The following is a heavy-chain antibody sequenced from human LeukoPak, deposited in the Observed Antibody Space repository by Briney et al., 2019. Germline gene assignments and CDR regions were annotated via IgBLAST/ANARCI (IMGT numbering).Heavy chain of an antibody. CDR2: IKQDGSEK. V-gene: IGHV3-7*01. J-gene: IGHJ4*02. Sequence: GGSLRLSCAASGLTFSSYWMSWVRQAPGKGLEWVANIKQDGSEKYYVDSVKGRFTISRDNAKNSLYLQMNSLRAEDTAVYYCARGGGSYGYFDYWGQGTLVTVSS. CDR3: ARGGGSYGYFDY. CDR1: GLTFSSYW. D-gene: IGHD5-18*01.